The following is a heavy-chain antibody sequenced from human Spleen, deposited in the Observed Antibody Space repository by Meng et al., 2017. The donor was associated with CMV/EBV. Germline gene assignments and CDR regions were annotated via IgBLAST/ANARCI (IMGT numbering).Heavy chain of an antibody. Sequence: SVKVSCKASGGTFISYAISWVRQAPGQGLEWMGGIIPIVGVPSYAQKFQGRVTITAEKSTSTAYMELSSLRSEDTAVYYCARQDSYDAFDIWGQGTMVTVSS. J-gene: IGHJ3*02. V-gene: IGHV1-69*10. D-gene: IGHD2-15*01. CDR3: ARQDSYDAFDI. CDR2: IIPIVGVP. CDR1: GGTFISYA.